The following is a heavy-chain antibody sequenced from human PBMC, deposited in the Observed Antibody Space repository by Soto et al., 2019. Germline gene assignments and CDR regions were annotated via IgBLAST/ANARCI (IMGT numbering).Heavy chain of an antibody. V-gene: IGHV5-10-1*01. D-gene: IGHD3-22*01. CDR2: IDPSDSCT. J-gene: IGHJ3*02. Sequence: GESLKISCKGSGYSFTSYWISWVRQMPGKGLEWVGRIDPSDSCTNYSPSFQGHVTISADKSISTAYLQWSSLKASDTAMYYCARVLVVARGGQRVNIWGQGTMVIVSS. CDR1: GYSFTSYW. CDR3: ARVLVVARGGQRVNI.